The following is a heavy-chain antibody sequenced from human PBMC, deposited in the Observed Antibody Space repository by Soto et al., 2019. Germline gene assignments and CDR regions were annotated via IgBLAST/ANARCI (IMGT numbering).Heavy chain of an antibody. J-gene: IGHJ4*02. Sequence: XGCLRRSCAACGFSVSDFYTSWIRQAPGKGLEWVSYISLSRGYTKYADSVKGRFTISRDNTKNLLYLQMNSLRAEDTAVYYCARSVDLDQWGQGTLVTVSS. CDR3: ARSVDLDQ. CDR2: ISLSRGYT. D-gene: IGHD1-1*01. CDR1: GFSVSDFY. V-gene: IGHV3-11*06.